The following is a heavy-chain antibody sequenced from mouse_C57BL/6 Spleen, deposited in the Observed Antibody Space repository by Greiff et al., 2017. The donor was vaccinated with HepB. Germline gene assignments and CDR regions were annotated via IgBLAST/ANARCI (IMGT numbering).Heavy chain of an antibody. J-gene: IGHJ2*01. CDR2: IDPETGGT. CDR3: TRRALYYYGSSYLYYFDY. V-gene: IGHV1-15*01. CDR1: GYTFTDYE. Sequence: QVQLKESGAELVRPGASVTLSCKASGYTFTDYEMHWVKQTPVHGLEWIGAIDPETGGTAYNQKFKGKAILTADISSSTAYMELRSLTSEDSAVYYCTRRALYYYGSSYLYYFDYWGQGTTLTVSS. D-gene: IGHD1-1*01.